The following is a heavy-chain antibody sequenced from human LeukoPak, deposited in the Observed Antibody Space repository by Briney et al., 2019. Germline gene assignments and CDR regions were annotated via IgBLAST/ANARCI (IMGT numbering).Heavy chain of an antibody. CDR1: GFTFSSYW. V-gene: IGHV3-7*01. D-gene: IGHD5-18*01. Sequence: PGGSLRLSCAASGFTFSSYWMSWVSQAPGKRLEWAANIKQDGSEKYYVDSVKGRFTISRDNAKNSLYLQMNSLRAEDTAVYYCARDPDTGIDYWGQGTLVTVSS. CDR3: ARDPDTGIDY. J-gene: IGHJ4*02. CDR2: IKQDGSEK.